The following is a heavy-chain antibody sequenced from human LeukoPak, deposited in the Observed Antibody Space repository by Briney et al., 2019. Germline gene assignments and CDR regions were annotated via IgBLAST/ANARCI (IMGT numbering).Heavy chain of an antibody. D-gene: IGHD6-13*01. Sequence: GGSLRLSCATSGFTSSMSAMHWVRLAPGKGRDWVAVISFDGGNKFYADSVKGGFSISRDNSTNTLYLQMTGLELDDRPGYFCARGRAGIAAAGFDYGGQGTLVTVSS. CDR1: GFTSSMSA. V-gene: IGHV3-30*04. CDR2: ISFDGGNK. J-gene: IGHJ4*02. CDR3: ARGRAGIAAAGFDY.